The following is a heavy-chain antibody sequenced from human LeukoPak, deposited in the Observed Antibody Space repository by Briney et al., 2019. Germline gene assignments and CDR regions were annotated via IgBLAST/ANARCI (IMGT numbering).Heavy chain of an antibody. D-gene: IGHD3-16*01. CDR3: ARDCYEWITRPSDY. Sequence: PGGSLRLSCAASGFTFSSYEMNWVREAPGKGVEWVSYISSSGSTIYYADSVKGRFTISRDNAKNSLYLQMNSLRAAATAVYYCARDCYEWITRPSDYAGQGTLVTVSS. V-gene: IGHV3-48*03. CDR2: ISSSGSTI. J-gene: IGHJ4*02. CDR1: GFTFSSYE.